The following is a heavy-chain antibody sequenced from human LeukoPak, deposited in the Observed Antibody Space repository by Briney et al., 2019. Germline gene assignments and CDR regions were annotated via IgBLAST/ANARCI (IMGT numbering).Heavy chain of an antibody. CDR3: ARVPSRSGYYGLDYYGMDV. J-gene: IGHJ6*02. CDR1: GFTFSSYW. CDR2: IKQDGSEK. V-gene: IGHV3-7*01. Sequence: PGGSLRLSCAASGFTFSSYWVSWVRQAPGKGLEWVANIKQDGSEKYYVDSVKGRFTISRDNAKNSLYLQMNSLRAEDTAVYYCARVPSRSGYYGLDYYGMDVWGQGTTVTVSS. D-gene: IGHD3-3*01.